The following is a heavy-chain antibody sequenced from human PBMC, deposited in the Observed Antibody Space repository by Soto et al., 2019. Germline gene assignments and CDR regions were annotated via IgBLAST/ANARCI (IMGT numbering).Heavy chain of an antibody. J-gene: IGHJ4*01. CDR1: GVTFTTAW. CDR2: IKSKIDGGTT. Sequence: WGSLRLSCAASGVTFTTAWINWVRQATGKGLEWVGRIKSKIDGGTTDFAAPVKGRFAISRDDSRNMVYFQMNSLEIEDTAVYYCTTDSHFTMKLVRFDYWGLGTLVTVSS. V-gene: IGHV3-15*07. D-gene: IGHD3-22*01. CDR3: TTDSHFTMKLVRFDY.